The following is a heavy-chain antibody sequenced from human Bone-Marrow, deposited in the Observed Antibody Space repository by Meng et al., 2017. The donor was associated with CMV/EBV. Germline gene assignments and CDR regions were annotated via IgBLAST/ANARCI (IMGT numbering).Heavy chain of an antibody. J-gene: IGHJ4*02. Sequence: GGSLRLSCAASGFTFSSYSMNWVRQAPGKGLEWVSSISSSSSYIYYADSVKGRFTISRDNAKNSLYLQMNSLRAEDTAVYYCARDRGGVYYDSSGFVAYWGQGTLVTVSS. CDR2: ISSSSSYI. D-gene: IGHD3-22*01. CDR3: ARDRGGVYYDSSGFVAY. V-gene: IGHV3-21*01. CDR1: GFTFSSYS.